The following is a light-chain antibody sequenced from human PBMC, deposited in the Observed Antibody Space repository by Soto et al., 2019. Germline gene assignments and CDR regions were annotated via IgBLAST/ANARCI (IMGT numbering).Light chain of an antibody. CDR2: GAT. V-gene: IGKV3D-15*01. J-gene: IGKJ4*01. CDR1: QSVNIY. CDR3: QQYDDWLRLT. Sequence: EIVMTQSPATLSVSPGERATLSCRASQSVNIYLAWYQQKPGQAPRLLIFGATYRATGIPARFSGSGSGTEFNRTISSLQSEDFGVYFCQQYDDWLRLTFGGGTKVEIK.